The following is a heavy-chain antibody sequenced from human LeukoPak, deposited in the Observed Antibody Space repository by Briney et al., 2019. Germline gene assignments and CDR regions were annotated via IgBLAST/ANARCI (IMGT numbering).Heavy chain of an antibody. D-gene: IGHD3-10*01. CDR3: ARGGITMVRGVAFDI. Sequence: GSLRLSCAASGFTFDDYGMSWVRQAPGKGLEWVSGINWNGGSTGYADSVKGRFTISRDNAKNSLYLQMNSLRAEDTALYHCARGGITMVRGVAFDIWGQGTMVTVSS. V-gene: IGHV3-20*01. CDR1: GFTFDDYG. J-gene: IGHJ3*02. CDR2: INWNGGST.